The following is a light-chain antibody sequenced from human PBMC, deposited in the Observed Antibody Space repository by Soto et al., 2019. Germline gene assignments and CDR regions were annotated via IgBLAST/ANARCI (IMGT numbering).Light chain of an antibody. CDR3: CSYAGSYTFV. CDR1: SSDVGVYNY. Sequence: QSVLTQPHSVSGSPGQSVTISCTGTSSDVGVYNYVSWYQQHPGKAPKLMIYDVTKRPSGVPDRFSGSKSANTASLAISGLQAEDEADYYCCSYAGSYTFVFGTGTKVTVL. V-gene: IGLV2-11*01. CDR2: DVT. J-gene: IGLJ1*01.